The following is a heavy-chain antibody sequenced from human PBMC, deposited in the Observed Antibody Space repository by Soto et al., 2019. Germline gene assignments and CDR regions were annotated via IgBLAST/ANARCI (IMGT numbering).Heavy chain of an antibody. J-gene: IGHJ4*02. D-gene: IGHD6-6*01. Sequence: GASVKVSCKASGYTFTGYYMHWVRQAPGQGLEWMGWINPNSGGTNYAQKFQGRVTMTRDTSISTAYMELSRLRSDDTAVYYCARGEYSSSSAGASGDYWGQGTLVTSPQ. V-gene: IGHV1-2*02. CDR3: ARGEYSSSSAGASGDY. CDR2: INPNSGGT. CDR1: GYTFTGYY.